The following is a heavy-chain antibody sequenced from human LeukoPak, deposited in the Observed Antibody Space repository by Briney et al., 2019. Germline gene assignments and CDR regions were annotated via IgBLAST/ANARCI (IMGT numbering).Heavy chain of an antibody. D-gene: IGHD6-6*01. CDR2: INHSGST. CDR3: ARGPGAARLGY. Sequence: PSETLSLTCAVYGGSFSGYYWSWIRQPPGKGLEWIGEINHSGSTNHNPSLKSRVTISVDTSKNQFSLKLSSVTAADTAVYYCARGPGAARLGYWGQGTLVTVSS. V-gene: IGHV4-34*01. CDR1: GGSFSGYY. J-gene: IGHJ4*02.